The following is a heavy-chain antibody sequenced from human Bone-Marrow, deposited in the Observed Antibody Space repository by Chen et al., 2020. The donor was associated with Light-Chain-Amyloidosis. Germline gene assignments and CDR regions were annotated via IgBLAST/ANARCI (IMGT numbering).Heavy chain of an antibody. CDR2: INPDGTRV. Sequence: DVQLLESGGGLVQPGGSLRLSCAASGLPFRTSWMHWVRQAPGKGLVWVSRINPDGTRVDYADSVRGRFTISRDDAKSTVYLQMNSLRAEDTAVYYCSREFTGYDDYWGQGTLVTVSS. V-gene: IGHV3-74*01. CDR3: SREFTGYDDY. J-gene: IGHJ4*02. D-gene: IGHD5-12*01. CDR1: GLPFRTSW.